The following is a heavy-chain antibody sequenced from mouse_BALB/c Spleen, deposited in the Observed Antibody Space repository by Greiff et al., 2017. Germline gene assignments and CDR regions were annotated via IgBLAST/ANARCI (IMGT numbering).Heavy chain of an antibody. CDR2: ISSGSSTI. D-gene: IGHD1-1*02. Sequence: EVQLVESGGGLVQPGGSRKLSCAASGFTFSSFGMHWVRQAPEKGLEWVAYISSGSSTIYYADTVKGRFTISRDNPKNTLFLQMTSLRSEDTARYYCARNETMEAMDYWGQGTSVTVSS. CDR3: ARNETMEAMDY. V-gene: IGHV5-17*02. J-gene: IGHJ4*01. CDR1: GFTFSSFG.